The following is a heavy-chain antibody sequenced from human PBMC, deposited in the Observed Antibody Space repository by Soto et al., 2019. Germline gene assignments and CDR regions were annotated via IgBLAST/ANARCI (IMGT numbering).Heavy chain of an antibody. D-gene: IGHD5-12*01. CDR2: IWYDGSNK. Sequence: QVQLVEAGGGVVQPGRSLRLSCAASGFTFSSYGMHWVRQAPGKGLEWVAVIWYDGSNKYYADSVKGRFTISRDNSKNTRYLQMNSLRAEDTAVYYCARFRSGYDRPLDYWGQGTLVTVSS. CDR3: ARFRSGYDRPLDY. V-gene: IGHV3-33*01. CDR1: GFTFSSYG. J-gene: IGHJ4*02.